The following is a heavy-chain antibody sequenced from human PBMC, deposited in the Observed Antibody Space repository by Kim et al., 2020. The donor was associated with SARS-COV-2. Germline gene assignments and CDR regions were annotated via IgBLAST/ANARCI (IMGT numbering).Heavy chain of an antibody. V-gene: IGHV3-73*01. D-gene: IGHD2-15*01. Sequence: AAVKGRFTISREDSKSTAYLQMNSLRTEDTAVYYFTRHVSCTGGSCYSFDYWGQGTLVTVSS. J-gene: IGHJ4*02. CDR3: TRHVSCTGGSCYSFDY.